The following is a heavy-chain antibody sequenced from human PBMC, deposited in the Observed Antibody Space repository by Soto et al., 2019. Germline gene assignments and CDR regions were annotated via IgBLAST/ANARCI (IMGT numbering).Heavy chain of an antibody. Sequence: SETLSLTCTVSGVSIISGGSYWSWIRQHPGKGLEWIGYIYYSGSTYYNPSLKSRVTISVDTSKNQFSLKLSSVTAADTAVYYCARAENRHYCSGGSCYAPGSFDYWGQGTLVTVSS. D-gene: IGHD2-15*01. CDR3: ARAENRHYCSGGSCYAPGSFDY. CDR1: GVSIISGGSY. CDR2: IYYSGST. V-gene: IGHV4-31*03. J-gene: IGHJ4*02.